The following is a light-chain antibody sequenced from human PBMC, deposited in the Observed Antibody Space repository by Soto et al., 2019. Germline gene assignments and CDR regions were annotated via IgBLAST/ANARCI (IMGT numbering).Light chain of an antibody. CDR3: CSYAPGSTWV. CDR1: SNDVGNYNL. V-gene: IGLV2-23*02. J-gene: IGLJ3*02. Sequence: QSVLTKTASLPGSPAQSITIFCTGSSNDVGNYNLVSWYQQHPGKAPKLIIYEVSKRPLGVSNRCSGSKSGNTASLTISGLQGEDEADYYCCSYAPGSTWVFGGGTKLTVL. CDR2: EVS.